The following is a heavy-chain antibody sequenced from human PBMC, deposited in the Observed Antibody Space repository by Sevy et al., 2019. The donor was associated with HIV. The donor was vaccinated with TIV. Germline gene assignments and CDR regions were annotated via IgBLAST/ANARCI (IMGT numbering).Heavy chain of an antibody. Sequence: GGSLRLSCAASGFTFSSYAMSWVRQAPGKGLEWVSAISGSGGSTYYADSVKGRFTISRDNSKNTLYLQMNSLRAEDTAVYYCAKDRDIAARTRPQFDYWGQGTLVTVSS. CDR3: AKDRDIAARTRPQFDY. J-gene: IGHJ4*02. CDR1: GFTFSSYA. D-gene: IGHD6-6*01. CDR2: ISGSGGST. V-gene: IGHV3-23*01.